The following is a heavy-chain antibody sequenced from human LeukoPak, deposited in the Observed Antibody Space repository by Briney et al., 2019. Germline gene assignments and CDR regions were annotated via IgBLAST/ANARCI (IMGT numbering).Heavy chain of an antibody. CDR3: AREWRERGAAAVSYYYYGMDV. V-gene: IGHV1-69*06. CDR2: IIPLFGTP. CDR1: GGTFRNYA. D-gene: IGHD6-13*01. J-gene: IGHJ6*02. Sequence: GASVKVSCKASGGTFRNYAISWVRQAPGQGLEWMGGIIPLFGTPNYAQKFQSRVTITADKSTSTAYMELSSLRSEDTAVYYCAREWRERGAAAVSYYYYGMDVWGQGTTVTVSS.